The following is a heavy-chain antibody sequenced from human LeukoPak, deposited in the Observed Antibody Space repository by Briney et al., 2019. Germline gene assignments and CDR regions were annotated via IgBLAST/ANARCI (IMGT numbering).Heavy chain of an antibody. V-gene: IGHV3-53*01. CDR2: IYSGGST. D-gene: IGHD3-22*01. Sequence: GGSLRLSCAASGFTVSSNYMSWVRQAPGKGLEWVSVIYSGGSTYYADSVKGRFTISRDNSKNTLYLQMNSLRAEDTAVYYCATSHGYYDSSGYCRYWGQGTLVTASS. CDR3: ATSHGYYDSSGYCRY. CDR1: GFTVSSNY. J-gene: IGHJ4*02.